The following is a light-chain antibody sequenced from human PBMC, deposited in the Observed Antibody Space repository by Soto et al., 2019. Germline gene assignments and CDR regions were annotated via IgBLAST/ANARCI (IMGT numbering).Light chain of an antibody. Sequence: EIVLTQSPGTLSLSPGESATLSCRASQCVSSNSLAWYRRNPGQPPSLLIYGTSTRATGIPRRFSGSGSGTDFTLTITRLEPEDFAVYYCQQYGGSPPTFGQGTKVEVK. CDR2: GTS. J-gene: IGKJ1*01. CDR1: QCVSSNS. V-gene: IGKV3-20*01. CDR3: QQYGGSPPT.